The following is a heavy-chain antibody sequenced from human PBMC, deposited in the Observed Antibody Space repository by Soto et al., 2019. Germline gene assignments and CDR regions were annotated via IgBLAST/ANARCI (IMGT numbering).Heavy chain of an antibody. V-gene: IGHV4-59*12. Sequence: SETLSLTCTISGGSPSYYYWSWVRQPPGKGLEWIGNVADSGKSSYSPSLRSRLTISVDTSNTRLSLTLSSVTAADTAVYYCGRESGETWDYEAYWGQGTPVTVSS. CDR3: GRESGETWDYEAY. CDR1: GGSPSYYY. CDR2: VADSGKS. J-gene: IGHJ4*02. D-gene: IGHD1-7*01.